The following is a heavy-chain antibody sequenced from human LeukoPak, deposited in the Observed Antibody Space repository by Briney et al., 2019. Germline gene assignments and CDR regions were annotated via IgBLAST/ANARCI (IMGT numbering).Heavy chain of an antibody. CDR2: ISGSGGST. CDR3: AKAPSIAAAGTFDY. J-gene: IGHJ4*02. V-gene: IGHV3-23*01. Sequence: GGSLSVSCAAMGFTFSSYAMCCVRQAPGKGLECGSAISGSGGSTYYADSVKGRFTISRDNSKNTLYLQMNSLRAEDTAVYYCAKAPSIAAAGTFDYWGQGTLVTVSS. D-gene: IGHD6-13*01. CDR1: GFTFSSYA.